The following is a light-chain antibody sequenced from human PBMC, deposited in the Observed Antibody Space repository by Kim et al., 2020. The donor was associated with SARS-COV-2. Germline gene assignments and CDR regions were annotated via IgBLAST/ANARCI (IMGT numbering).Light chain of an antibody. CDR2: QDS. CDR3: QAWDSSTVV. J-gene: IGLJ2*01. V-gene: IGLV3-1*01. Sequence: SGYPGQTASITCSGDKLGDKYACWYQQQPGQSPVLVIYQDSKRPSGIPGRFSGSNSGNTATLTISGTQAMDEADYYCQAWDSSTVVFGGGTQLTVL. CDR1: KLGDKY.